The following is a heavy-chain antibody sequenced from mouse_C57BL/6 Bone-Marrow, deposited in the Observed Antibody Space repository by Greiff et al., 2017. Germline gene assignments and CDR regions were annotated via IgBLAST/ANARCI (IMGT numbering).Heavy chain of an antibody. D-gene: IGHD1-1*01. J-gene: IGHJ1*03. V-gene: IGHV5-9-1*02. Sequence: EVMLVESGEGLVKPGGSLKLSCAASGFTFSSYAMSWVRQTPEKRLEWVAYISSGGDYIYYADTVTGRFTISRDNARNTLYLQMSSLKSEDTAMYYCTRVLRYWYFDVWGTGTTVTVSS. CDR1: GFTFSSYA. CDR2: ISSGGDYI. CDR3: TRVLRYWYFDV.